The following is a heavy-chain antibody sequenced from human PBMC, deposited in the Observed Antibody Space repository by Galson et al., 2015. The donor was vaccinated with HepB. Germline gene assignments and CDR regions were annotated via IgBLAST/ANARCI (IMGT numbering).Heavy chain of an antibody. V-gene: IGHV1-8*01. CDR1: GYTFTSYD. Sequence: SVKVSCKASGYTFTSYDINWVRQATGQGLEWMGWMNPNSGNTGYAQKFQGRVTMTRNTSISTAYMELSSLRSEDTAVYYCASGSTTFDYYYGMDVWGQGTTVTVSS. J-gene: IGHJ6*02. CDR3: ASGSTTFDYYYGMDV. CDR2: MNPNSGNT. D-gene: IGHD2-2*01.